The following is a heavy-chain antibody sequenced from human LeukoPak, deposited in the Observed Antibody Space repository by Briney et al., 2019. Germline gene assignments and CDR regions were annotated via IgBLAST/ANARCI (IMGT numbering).Heavy chain of an antibody. J-gene: IGHJ6*04. D-gene: IGHD3-10*01. Sequence: ASVKVSCKASGYTFTGYYMHWVRQAPGQGLEWMGWINPNSGGTNYAQKFQGWVTMTRDTSISTAYMELSRLRSDDTAVYYRARAYGSGSYYDGADDYYYGMDVWGKGTTVTVSS. CDR3: ARAYGSGSYYDGADDYYYGMDV. V-gene: IGHV1-2*04. CDR1: GYTFTGYY. CDR2: INPNSGGT.